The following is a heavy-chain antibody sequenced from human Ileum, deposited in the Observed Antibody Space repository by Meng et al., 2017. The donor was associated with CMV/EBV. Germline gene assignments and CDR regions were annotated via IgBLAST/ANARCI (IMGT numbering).Heavy chain of an antibody. J-gene: IGHJ4*02. CDR2: IIYSGST. D-gene: IGHD6-13*01. CDR1: GGSIDSSDYN. V-gene: IGHV4-31*03. Sequence: QLQLQESGPGLVKPSETLSLICSVSGGSIDSSDYNWNWIRQRPGKGLEWIGYIIYSGSTYYNPSLKSRLSISLDTSKNQFSLKLTSVTAAGTAVYYCARDEAIAAPLDYWGQGILVTVSS. CDR3: ARDEAIAAPLDY.